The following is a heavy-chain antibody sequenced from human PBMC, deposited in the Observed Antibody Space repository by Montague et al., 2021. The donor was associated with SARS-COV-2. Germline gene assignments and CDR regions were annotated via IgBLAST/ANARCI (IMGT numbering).Heavy chain of an antibody. D-gene: IGHD3-3*01. CDR3: ARAGGFYDYWSGYSSSGGFFDH. CDR1: GGSVSSYY. V-gene: IGHV4-59*02. CDR2: IYYSGCT. J-gene: IGHJ5*02. Sequence: SETLSLTCTVSGGSVSSYYWSWIRQSPGKGLQWLGYIYYSGCTDYNPSLKSRVTMSVDTSKNQLSLRLNSVTTADTAVYFCARAGGFYDYWSGYSSSGGFFDHWGQGILVTVSS.